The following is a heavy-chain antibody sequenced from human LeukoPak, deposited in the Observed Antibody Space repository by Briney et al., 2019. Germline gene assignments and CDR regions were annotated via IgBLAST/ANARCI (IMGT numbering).Heavy chain of an antibody. V-gene: IGHV1-69*05. J-gene: IGHJ4*02. Sequence: SVKVSCKASGGTFSSYAISWVRQAPGQGLEWMGGIIPIFGTANYAQKFQGRVTITTDESTSTAYMELSGLRSEDTAVYYCARSAGPKYYDFWSGYYTLFDYWGQGTLVTVSS. CDR2: IIPIFGTA. CDR3: ARSAGPKYYDFWSGYYTLFDY. D-gene: IGHD3-3*01. CDR1: GGTFSSYA.